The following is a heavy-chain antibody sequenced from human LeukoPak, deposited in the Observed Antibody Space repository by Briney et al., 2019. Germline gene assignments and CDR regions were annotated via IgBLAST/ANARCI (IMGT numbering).Heavy chain of an antibody. CDR2: ISSNGGST. D-gene: IGHD5-18*01. Sequence: GGSLRLSCAASGFIFSNFAMHWVRQAPGQGLEYVAAISSNGGSTYHANSVKGRFTISRDNSKNTLYLQMGSLRAEDMAVYYCARVRIQLWESFDYWGQGTLVTVSS. CDR3: ARVRIQLWESFDY. V-gene: IGHV3-64*01. J-gene: IGHJ4*02. CDR1: GFIFSNFA.